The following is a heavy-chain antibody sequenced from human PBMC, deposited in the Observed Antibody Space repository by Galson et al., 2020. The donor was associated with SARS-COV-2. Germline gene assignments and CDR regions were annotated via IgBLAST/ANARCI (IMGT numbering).Heavy chain of an antibody. CDR2: IYYDGNT. D-gene: IGHD5-18*01. V-gene: IGHV3-53*05. CDR3: VRDDGTAPYDY. CDR1: GFAVSSKY. J-gene: IGHJ4*02. Sequence: METGGSLRLPCAASGFAVSSKYMSWVRQAPGKGLEWVSVIYYDGNTNYADSVRGRVTISRDTPKNTVSLQMNSLRAEDTAMYYCVRDDGTAPYDYWGPGTLVTVSS.